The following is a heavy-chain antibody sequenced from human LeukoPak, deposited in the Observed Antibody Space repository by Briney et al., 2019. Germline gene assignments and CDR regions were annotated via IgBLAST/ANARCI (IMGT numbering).Heavy chain of an antibody. J-gene: IGHJ4*02. CDR1: GFTFSTYW. D-gene: IGHD3-22*01. V-gene: IGHV3-7*04. Sequence: PGGSLRLSCAASGFTFSTYWMSWVRQAPGEGLEWVANIKQDGSEKHYVDSVKGRFTITRDNAKNSPYLQMNNLRAEDTAVYYCARESFYFDSSGPDYWGQGTLVTVSS. CDR2: IKQDGSEK. CDR3: ARESFYFDSSGPDY.